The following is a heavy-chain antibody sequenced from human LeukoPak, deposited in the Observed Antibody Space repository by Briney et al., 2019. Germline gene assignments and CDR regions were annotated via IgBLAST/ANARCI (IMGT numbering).Heavy chain of an antibody. Sequence: PGGSLRLSCAASGFTFSSYAMSWVRQAPGKGLEWVSVISGGGSRTYYAASVKGRFTISRDNSENTLYLQMNSLRPEDTAVYYCARDLSPVVRASPMGYWGQGTPVTVSS. CDR2: ISGGGSRT. D-gene: IGHD3-10*01. V-gene: IGHV3-23*01. CDR1: GFTFSSYA. CDR3: ARDLSPVVRASPMGY. J-gene: IGHJ4*02.